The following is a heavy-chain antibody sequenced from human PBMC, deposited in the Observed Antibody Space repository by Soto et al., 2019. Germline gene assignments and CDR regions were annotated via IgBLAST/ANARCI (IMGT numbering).Heavy chain of an antibody. J-gene: IGHJ4*02. CDR1: GFTFSIYG. CDR3: ARDPSSSNYYFDY. D-gene: IGHD4-4*01. CDR2: IWYDGSKK. Sequence: GGSLRLSCAPSGFTFSIYGMHWVRQAPGKGLEWVAVIWYDGSKKYYADSVKGRFTISRDNSKNTLYLQMNSLRAEDTAMYFCARDPSSSNYYFDYWGQGTLVTVSS. V-gene: IGHV3-33*01.